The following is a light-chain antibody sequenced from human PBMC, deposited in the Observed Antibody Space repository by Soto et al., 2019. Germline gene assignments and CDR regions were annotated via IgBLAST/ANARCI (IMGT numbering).Light chain of an antibody. V-gene: IGKV3-15*01. CDR1: QSVSNN. CDR2: HAA. Sequence: EIVMTQSPATLSVSPGERATLSCRASQSVSNNVAWYQQKPGQAPRLLIYHAATRATGIPARFSGSGSGTEVTLTISRLRSEDFAVYYCQQYNELPRTFGGGTKGEIK. J-gene: IGKJ4*01. CDR3: QQYNELPRT.